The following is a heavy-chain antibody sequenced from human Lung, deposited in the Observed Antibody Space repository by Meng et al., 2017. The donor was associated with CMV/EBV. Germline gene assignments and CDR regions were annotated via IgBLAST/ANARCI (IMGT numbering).Heavy chain of an antibody. CDR3: ARDVPRAGGAGSQFDF. CDR2: VVPLFGTA. V-gene: IGHV1-69*01. Sequence: FSTFAISLLRHAPGQGLEWMGGVVPLFGTANYAQKFQGRVTITADASTTTAYMELRSLKSEDTAIYFCARDVPRAGGAGSQFDFWGQGTLVTVSS. D-gene: IGHD6-13*01. J-gene: IGHJ4*02. CDR1: FSTFA.